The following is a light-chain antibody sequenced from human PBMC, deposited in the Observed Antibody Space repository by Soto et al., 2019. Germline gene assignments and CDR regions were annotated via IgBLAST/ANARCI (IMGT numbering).Light chain of an antibody. J-gene: IGLJ1*01. CDR3: SSYTCSSTLYV. CDR2: DVA. Sequence: QSVLTQPASVSGSPGQSIAISCTGASIDVGGYNYVSWYQQHPGKAPKLMIYDVASRPSGVSDRFSDSKSGNTASLTISGLQAEDEADYYCSSYTCSSTLYVFGTGTKVTV. CDR1: SIDVGGYNY. V-gene: IGLV2-14*03.